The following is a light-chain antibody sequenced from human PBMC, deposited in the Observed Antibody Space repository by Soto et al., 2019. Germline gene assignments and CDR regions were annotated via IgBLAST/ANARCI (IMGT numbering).Light chain of an antibody. Sequence: QSVLTQPPSVSGAPGQRVTISCNESSSYIGAGYDVHWYQQLPGTAPKLLIYGNNNRPSGVPDRFSGSKSGTSASLAITGLQAEDEADYYCQSYDSSLSGWVFGGGTKLTVL. CDR1: SSYIGAGYD. CDR3: QSYDSSLSGWV. V-gene: IGLV1-40*01. J-gene: IGLJ3*02. CDR2: GNN.